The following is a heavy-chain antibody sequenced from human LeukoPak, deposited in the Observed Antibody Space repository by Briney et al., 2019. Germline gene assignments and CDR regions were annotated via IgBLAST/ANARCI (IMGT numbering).Heavy chain of an antibody. V-gene: IGHV3-7*01. CDR2: IKQDGSEK. Sequence: GGSLRLSCAASGFTFSSYWMSWVRQAPGKGLEWVANIKQDGSEKYYVDSVKGRFTISRDNAKNSLYLQMNSLRAEDTAVYYCARVLTYYYGSGSHMDVWGKGTTVTISS. J-gene: IGHJ6*03. CDR3: ARVLTYYYGSGSHMDV. CDR1: GFTFSSYW. D-gene: IGHD3-10*01.